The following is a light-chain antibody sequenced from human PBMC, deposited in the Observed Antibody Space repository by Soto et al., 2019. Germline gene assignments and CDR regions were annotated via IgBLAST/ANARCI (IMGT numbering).Light chain of an antibody. CDR1: SSDIGSYDY. Sequence: QSALTQPPSASGSPGQSVTISCTGTSSDIGSYDYVSWYQQHPGKAPKLIIYEVNKRPSGVPDRFSGSKSGNTASLIVSGLQAEDEADYYCSSYAGSNNLVFAGGTQLTVL. CDR3: SSYAGSNNLV. V-gene: IGLV2-8*01. J-gene: IGLJ3*02. CDR2: EVN.